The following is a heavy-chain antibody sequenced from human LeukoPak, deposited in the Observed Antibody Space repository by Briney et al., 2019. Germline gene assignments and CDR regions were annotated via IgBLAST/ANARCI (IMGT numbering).Heavy chain of an antibody. V-gene: IGHV1-3*04. CDR3: ARDQGGQLWF. D-gene: IGHD5-18*01. Sequence: EASVKVSCKASGYTFTTYPMYWVRQAPGQRLEWMGWINTGNDNRKYSQKFQDRVTITRDTSASTAYMELSSLRSEDTAVYYCARDQGGQLWFWGQGTLVTVSS. CDR2: INTGNDNR. CDR1: GYTFTTYP. J-gene: IGHJ4*02.